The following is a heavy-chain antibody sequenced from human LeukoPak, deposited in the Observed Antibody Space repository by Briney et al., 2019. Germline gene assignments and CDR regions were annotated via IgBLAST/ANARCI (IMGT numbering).Heavy chain of an antibody. V-gene: IGHV1-3*01. J-gene: IGHJ4*02. D-gene: IGHD3-16*01. CDR1: GYTFTSYA. Sequence: ASVKVSCKASGYTFTSYAMHWVRQAPGQRLQWMGWINAGNGNTKYSQKFQGRVTITRDTSVSTAYMELSSLRSEDTAVYYCARVSPYERLFDYWGQGTLVTVSS. CDR3: ARVSPYERLFDY. CDR2: INAGNGNT.